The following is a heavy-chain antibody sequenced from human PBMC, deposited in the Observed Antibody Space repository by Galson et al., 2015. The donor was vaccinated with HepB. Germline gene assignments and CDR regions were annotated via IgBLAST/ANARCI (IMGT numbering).Heavy chain of an antibody. V-gene: IGHV3-11*06. J-gene: IGHJ5*02. CDR2: IRSNSTST. D-gene: IGHD3-10*01. CDR1: RFTLSDYD. Sequence: SLRLSCAASRFTLSDYDMSWVRQAPGKGLEWVSYIRSNSTSTDYADSVKGRFTISRDNFKNSLYLQMSSLRVADTAVYFGARGGGQLWFGDSLDPWGQGTLVTVS. CDR3: ARGGGQLWFGDSLDP.